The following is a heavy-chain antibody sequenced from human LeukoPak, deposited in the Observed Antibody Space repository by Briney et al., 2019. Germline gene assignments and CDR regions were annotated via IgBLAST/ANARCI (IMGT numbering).Heavy chain of an antibody. D-gene: IGHD1-14*01. V-gene: IGHV3-48*04. CDR2: INSGSNTK. CDR3: TRYNNDHFDY. CDR1: GFTFSTSG. J-gene: IGHJ4*02. Sequence: PGESLRLSCATSGFTFSTSGMNWVRQAPGKGLEWLAYINSGSNTKYYAGSVKGRFTISRDNAKNSLYLQMNSLRAEDTAIYYCTRYNNDHFDYWGQGTLVTVSS.